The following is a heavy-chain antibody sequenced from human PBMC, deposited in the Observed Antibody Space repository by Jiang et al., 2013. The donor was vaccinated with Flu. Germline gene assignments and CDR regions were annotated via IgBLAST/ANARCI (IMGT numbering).Heavy chain of an antibody. V-gene: IGHV4-61*02. CDR1: GGSISSGSYY. Sequence: GPGLVKPSQTLSLTCTVSGGSISSGSYYWSWIRQPAGKGLEWIGRIYTSGSTNYNPSLKSRVTISVDTSKNQFSLKLSSVTAADTAVYYCARVCLRWGVDPWGQGTLVTVSS. D-gene: IGHD4-23*01. CDR2: IYTSGST. J-gene: IGHJ5*02. CDR3: ARVCLRWGVDP.